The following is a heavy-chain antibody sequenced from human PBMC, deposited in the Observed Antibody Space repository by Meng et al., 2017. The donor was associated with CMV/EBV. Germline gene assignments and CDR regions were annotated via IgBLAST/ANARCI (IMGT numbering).Heavy chain of an antibody. D-gene: IGHD2-2*02. V-gene: IGHV3-30*02. J-gene: IGHJ6*02. CDR1: GFTFSGYG. CDR2: IRYDGSNK. Sequence: GESLKISCAASGFTFSGYGMHWVRQAPGKGLEWVAFIRYDGSNKYYADSVKGRFTISRDNSKNTLYLQMNSLRAEDTAVYYCAKDHVVVVPAAIPDYYYYGMDVWGQGTTVTVSS. CDR3: AKDHVVVVPAAIPDYYYYGMDV.